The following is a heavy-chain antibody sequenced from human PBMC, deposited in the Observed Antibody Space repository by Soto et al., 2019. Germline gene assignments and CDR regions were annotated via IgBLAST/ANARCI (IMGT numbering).Heavy chain of an antibody. J-gene: IGHJ3*02. V-gene: IGHV4-39*01. CDR2: IYYSGST. D-gene: IGHD2-15*01. Sequence: PSETLSLTCTVSGGSISSSSYYWGWIRQPPGKGLEWIGSIYYSGSTYYNPSLKSRVTISVDTSKNQFSLKLSSVTAADTAVYYCARQAPLVVVAAYGDYGGAFDIWGQGTMVTVSS. CDR1: GGSISSSSYY. CDR3: ARQAPLVVVAAYGDYGGAFDI.